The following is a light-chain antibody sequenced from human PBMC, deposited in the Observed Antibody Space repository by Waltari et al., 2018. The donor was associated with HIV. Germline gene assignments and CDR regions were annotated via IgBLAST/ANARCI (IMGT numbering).Light chain of an antibody. CDR2: EVS. Sequence: QSALTQPPSASGSPGQSVTISCTGTSSDVGGYNYVSWYQQHPGKAPKFIIYEVSKPPSGVPDLFSGSKSGNTASLTVSGLQAEDEADYYCSSYAGSNWVFGGGTKLTVL. V-gene: IGLV2-8*01. J-gene: IGLJ3*02. CDR1: SSDVGGYNY. CDR3: SSYAGSNWV.